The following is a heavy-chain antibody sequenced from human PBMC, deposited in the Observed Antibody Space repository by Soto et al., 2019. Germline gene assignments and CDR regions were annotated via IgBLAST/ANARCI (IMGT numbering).Heavy chain of an antibody. CDR1: GGSLRNYF. J-gene: IGHJ4*02. D-gene: IGHD6-13*01. Sequence: SETLSLTCTVSGGSLRNYFWTWIRQPPGKGLEWIGYIHYSGTTSFFPSYNPSLRSRVTISEDTSKNQFSLKLLSVTTADTAVYFCAAGEASSRNLAPYYLDFWGQGTLVTVSS. V-gene: IGHV4-59*01. CDR3: AAGEASSRNLAPYYLDF. CDR2: IHYSGTT.